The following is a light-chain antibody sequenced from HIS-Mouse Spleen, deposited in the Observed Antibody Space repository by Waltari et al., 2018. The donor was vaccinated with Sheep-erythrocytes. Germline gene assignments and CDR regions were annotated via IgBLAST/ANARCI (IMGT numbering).Light chain of an antibody. CDR1: SSAVGSYNL. CDR2: EGS. Sequence: QSALTQPASVSGSPGQSIIIPCPGPSSAVGSYNLVSWYQQHPGKAPKLMIYEGSKRPSGVSNRFSGSKSGNTASLTISGLQAEDEADYYCCSYAGSSTPWVFGGGTKLTVL. J-gene: IGLJ3*02. V-gene: IGLV2-23*01. CDR3: CSYAGSSTPWV.